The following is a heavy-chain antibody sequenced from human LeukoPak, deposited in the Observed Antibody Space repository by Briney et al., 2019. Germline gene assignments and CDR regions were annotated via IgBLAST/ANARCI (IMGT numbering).Heavy chain of an antibody. D-gene: IGHD3-9*01. CDR3: ARGVYCDILTDYH. V-gene: IGHV1-69*06. Sequence: SVKVSCKASGGAFSSYAVSWVRQAPGQGLEWMGGIIPIFGTANYAQKFQGRVTITADKSTSTAYMELSSLRSEDTAVYYCARGVYCDILTDYHWGQGTLVTVSS. CDR1: GGAFSSYA. CDR2: IIPIFGTA. J-gene: IGHJ5*02.